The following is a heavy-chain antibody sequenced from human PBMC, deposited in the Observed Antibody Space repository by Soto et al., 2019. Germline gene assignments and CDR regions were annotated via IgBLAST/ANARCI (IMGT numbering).Heavy chain of an antibody. CDR2: ITETGADT. CDR3: KKASSDIYHMEV. Sequence: PGGSLRLSCAASGFTFGKFVMRWVRQTPGKGLEWVSTITETGADTYYTDSVKGRFTISRDNSKNTLYLQMTTLRAEDTALYYCKKASSDIYHMEVGGAGTTVIVSS. J-gene: IGHJ6*03. V-gene: IGHV3-23*01. CDR1: GFTFGKFV.